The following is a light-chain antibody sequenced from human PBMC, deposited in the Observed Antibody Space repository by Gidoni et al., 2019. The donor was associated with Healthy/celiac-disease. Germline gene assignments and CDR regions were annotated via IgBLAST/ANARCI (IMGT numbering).Light chain of an antibody. J-gene: IGLJ3*02. V-gene: IGLV1-44*01. CDR1: TSNNGSNT. Sequence: QSVLTQPPSASGTPWPRVNIPCSGSTSNNGSNTVNWYQQLPGTAPKLLIYSNNQRPSGVPDRFSGSKSGTSASLAISGLQSEDEADYYCAAWDDSLNGLVFGGGTKLTVL. CDR3: AAWDDSLNGLV. CDR2: SNN.